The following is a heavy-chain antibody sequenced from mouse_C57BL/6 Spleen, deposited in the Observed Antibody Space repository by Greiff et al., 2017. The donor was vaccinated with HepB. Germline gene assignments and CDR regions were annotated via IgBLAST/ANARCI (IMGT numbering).Heavy chain of an antibody. V-gene: IGHV2-2*01. J-gene: IGHJ2*01. Sequence: VQLQQSGPGLVQPSQCLSITCTVSGFSLTSYGVHWVRQSPGKGLEWLGVIWSGGSTDYNAAFISRLSISKDNSKSHVFFKMNSLQADDTARYYCAREGPYYFDYWGQGTTLTVSS. CDR2: IWSGGST. CDR3: AREGPYYFDY. CDR1: GFSLTSYG.